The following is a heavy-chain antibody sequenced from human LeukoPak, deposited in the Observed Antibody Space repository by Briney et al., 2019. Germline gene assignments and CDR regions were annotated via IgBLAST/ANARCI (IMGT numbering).Heavy chain of an antibody. V-gene: IGHV3-21*04. J-gene: IGHJ4*02. CDR2: ISSSSSYI. Sequence: GGSLRLSCAASGFTFSSYSMNWVRQAPGKGLEWVSSISSSSSYIYYADSVKGRFTISRDNAKNSLYLQMNSLRSDDTAVYYCARTMKSCFGELLSYWGQGPLVTVSS. D-gene: IGHD3-10*01. CDR1: GFTFSSYS. CDR3: ARTMKSCFGELLSY.